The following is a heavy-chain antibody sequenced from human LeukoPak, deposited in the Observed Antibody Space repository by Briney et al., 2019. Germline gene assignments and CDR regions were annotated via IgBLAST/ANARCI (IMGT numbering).Heavy chain of an antibody. CDR1: GGSISSGGYY. V-gene: IGHV4-31*03. D-gene: IGHD3-10*01. J-gene: IGHJ4*02. CDR2: IYYSGST. Sequence: SETLSLTCTVSGGSISSGGYYWSWIRQHPGKGLEWIGYIYYSGSTYYNPPLKSRVTISVDTSKNQFSLKLSSVTAADTAVYYCAREASRYGSGPPDYWGQGTLVTVSS. CDR3: AREASRYGSGPPDY.